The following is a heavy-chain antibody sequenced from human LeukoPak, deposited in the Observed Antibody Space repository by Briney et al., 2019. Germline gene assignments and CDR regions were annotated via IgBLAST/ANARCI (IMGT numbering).Heavy chain of an antibody. V-gene: IGHV3-21*06. CDR3: ARGGDPVDY. J-gene: IGHJ4*02. Sequence: GGSLRLSCAASGFTFSRYSMNWVRQAPGKGLDWVSGTSASSSYIFFADSVKGRFTISRDNAKNSVDLQMNSLRVEDSAVYYCARGGDPVDYWGQGTLVTVSS. D-gene: IGHD3-16*01. CDR1: GFTFSRYS. CDR2: TSASSSYI.